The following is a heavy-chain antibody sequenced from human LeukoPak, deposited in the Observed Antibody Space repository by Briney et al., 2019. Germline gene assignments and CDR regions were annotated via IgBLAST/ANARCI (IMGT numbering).Heavy chain of an antibody. V-gene: IGHV4-34*01. CDR1: GGSFSGYY. CDR3: ARRYGSGTYYKY. D-gene: IGHD3-10*01. J-gene: IGHJ4*02. CDR2: INDSGST. Sequence: SETLSLTCAVYGGSFSGYYWNWIRQPPGKGLEWIGEINDSGSTNYNPSLKSRVTMSLDTSKNQFSLKLTSVTAADTAVYYCARRYGSGTYYKYWGQGTLVTVSS.